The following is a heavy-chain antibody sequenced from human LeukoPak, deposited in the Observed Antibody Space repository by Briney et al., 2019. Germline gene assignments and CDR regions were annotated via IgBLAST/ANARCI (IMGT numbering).Heavy chain of an antibody. V-gene: IGHV4-59*12. CDR3: ARDTYYYGSGTYYFNY. Sequence: SETLSLTCSVSGGSTSGYYWSWIRQPPGKGLEWIGYIYYSGNTNYNPSLKSRVTMSVDTSKNQFSLKLSSVTAADTAVYYCARDTYYYGSGTYYFNYWGQGTLVTVSS. CDR1: GGSTSGYY. J-gene: IGHJ4*02. D-gene: IGHD3-10*01. CDR2: IYYSGNT.